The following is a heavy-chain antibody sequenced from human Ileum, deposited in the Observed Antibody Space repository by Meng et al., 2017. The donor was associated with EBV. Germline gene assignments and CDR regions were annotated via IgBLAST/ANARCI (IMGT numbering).Heavy chain of an antibody. J-gene: IGHJ5*02. CDR2: TYRRSRWYY. CDR3: ATSRIAKFDR. CDR1: GDSVSSDKTA. V-gene: IGHV6-1*02. Sequence: QLQSQEPGPGLAQPSQGFSPSCVISGDSVSSDKTAWNWIRQSPSRGLEWLGRTYRRSRWYYDYALSVKSRINISPDTSKNQVSLQLNSVTDEDTGIYYCATSRIAKFDRWGQGTLVTVSS.